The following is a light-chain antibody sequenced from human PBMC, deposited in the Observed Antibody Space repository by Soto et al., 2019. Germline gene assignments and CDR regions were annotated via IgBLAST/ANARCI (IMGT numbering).Light chain of an antibody. CDR1: QSVSNNY. CDR2: GAS. Sequence: EIMLKQSPGTLSLSAGERATISCRASQSVSNNYLACYQQKPEQAHRLIIYGASNTATRTTDRCSGSGSETDVTLTISRLEPEDFAVYYWQQYCSSCTFGQGTKVDIK. CDR3: QQYCSSCT. J-gene: IGKJ1*01. V-gene: IGKV3-20*01.